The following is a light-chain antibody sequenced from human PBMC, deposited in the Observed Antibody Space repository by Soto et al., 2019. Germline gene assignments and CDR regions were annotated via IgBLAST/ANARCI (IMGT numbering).Light chain of an antibody. V-gene: IGLV1-44*01. CDR2: GNH. J-gene: IGLJ2*01. CDR1: GSSIGTNT. Sequence: QSVLTQPASASGTPGQRVTISWSGSGSSIGTNTVNWYRQLPGTAPKHLIYGNHQPPSGVPDRFSGSKSGPSASLAISGLQSEDEAEYYCPAWDGSLNNVLFGGGSKVNVL. CDR3: PAWDGSLNNVL.